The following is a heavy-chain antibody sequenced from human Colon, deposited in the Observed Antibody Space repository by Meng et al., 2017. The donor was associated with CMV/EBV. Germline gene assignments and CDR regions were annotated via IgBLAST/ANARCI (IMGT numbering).Heavy chain of an antibody. CDR3: AKTLYAVPAAIANDGFDV. D-gene: IGHD2-2*01. Sequence: GESLKISCAASGFTFSNYAMTWVRQAPGKGLEWVASISGIGGVTYYADSVKGRFTIFKGDSRSAVSLQMNSLRVDDTAVYFCAKTLYAVPAAIANDGFDVWGQGTMVTVSS. V-gene: IGHV3-23*01. CDR1: GFTFSNYA. CDR2: ISGIGGVT. J-gene: IGHJ3*01.